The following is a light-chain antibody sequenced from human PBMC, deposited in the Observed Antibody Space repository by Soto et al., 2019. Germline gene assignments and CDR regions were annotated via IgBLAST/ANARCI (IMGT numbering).Light chain of an antibody. CDR3: QQYGGSPRT. CDR2: DAS. CDR1: QSVSSSS. V-gene: IGKV3-20*01. Sequence: EIVLTQSPGTLSLSPGERATLSCRASQSVSSSSLAWYQQKRGQAPRLLIHDASSRATGIPDRFSGSGSGTDFTLTISRLEHEHFAVYYCQQYGGSPRTFGQGTKADIK. J-gene: IGKJ1*01.